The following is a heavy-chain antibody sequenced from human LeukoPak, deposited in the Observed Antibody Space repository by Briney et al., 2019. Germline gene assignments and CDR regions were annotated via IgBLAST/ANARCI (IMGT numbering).Heavy chain of an antibody. J-gene: IGHJ4*02. CDR3: AVGGGYSSSWYSPFDY. CDR1: GFSISSHW. D-gene: IGHD6-13*01. CDR2: IRYDGSNK. V-gene: IGHV3-30*02. Sequence: GGSLRLSCVASGFSISSHWMSWVRQAPGKGLEWVAFIRYDGSNKHYADSVKGRFTISRDNPKNTLYLQMNSLRVEDTAVYYCAVGGGYSSSWYSPFDYWGQGTLVTVSS.